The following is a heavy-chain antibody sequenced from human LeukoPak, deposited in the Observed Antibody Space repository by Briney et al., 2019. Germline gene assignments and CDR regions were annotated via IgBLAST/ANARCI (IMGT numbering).Heavy chain of an antibody. Sequence: PSETLSLTCTVSGGSISSYYWSWIRQPPGKGLEWIGYMYYSGSTNYNPSLKSRVTISVDTSKNQFSLKLSSVTAADTAVYYCARERDRNWFDPWGQGTLVTVSS. V-gene: IGHV4-59*01. CDR3: ARERDRNWFDP. CDR2: MYYSGST. CDR1: GGSISSYY. D-gene: IGHD5-24*01. J-gene: IGHJ5*02.